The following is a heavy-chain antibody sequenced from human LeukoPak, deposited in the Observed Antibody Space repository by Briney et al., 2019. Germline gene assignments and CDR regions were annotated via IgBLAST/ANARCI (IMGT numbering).Heavy chain of an antibody. CDR1: GFTFSTYG. J-gene: IGHJ4*02. CDR2: IWYDGSNK. V-gene: IGHV3-33*01. Sequence: GGSLRHSCAASGFTFSTYGMHWVRQAPGKGLEWVAVIWYDGSNKYYADSVKGRFTISRDNSKNTLYLQMNSLRAEDTAVYYCARDPIQYSTAWYSDYWGQGTPVTVSS. CDR3: ARDPIQYSTAWYSDY. D-gene: IGHD6-19*01.